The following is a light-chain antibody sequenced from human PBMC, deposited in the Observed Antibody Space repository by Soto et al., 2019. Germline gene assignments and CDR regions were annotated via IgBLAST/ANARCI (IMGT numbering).Light chain of an antibody. V-gene: IGKV1-39*01. J-gene: IGKJ3*01. CDR2: AAS. Sequence: DIQMTQSPSSLSASVGDRVTITCRASQSISSYLNWYQQKPGKAPKLLIYAASSLQSGVPSRFSGSGSGTDFTLTISSLQPEDFATYYCQQSYSTPGFTFGPGPKVDIK. CDR3: QQSYSTPGFT. CDR1: QSISSY.